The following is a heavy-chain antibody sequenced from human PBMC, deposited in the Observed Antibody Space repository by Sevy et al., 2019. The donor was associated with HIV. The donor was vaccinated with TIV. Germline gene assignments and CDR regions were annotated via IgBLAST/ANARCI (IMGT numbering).Heavy chain of an antibody. CDR3: AGENAWGRGYS. Sequence: SDTLSLISTVSGGSITSLDWNWIRQTPGKGLECIANPYYNGHINYNPSLKSRVTLSLDTSKNQFSLRLSSVTAADTAMYYCAGENAWGRGYSWGQGTLVTVSS. V-gene: IGHV4-59*08. CDR2: PYYNGHI. D-gene: IGHD1-26*01. CDR1: GGSITSLD. J-gene: IGHJ4*02.